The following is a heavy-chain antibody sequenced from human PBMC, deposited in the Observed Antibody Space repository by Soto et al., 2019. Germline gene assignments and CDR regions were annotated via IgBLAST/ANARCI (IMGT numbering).Heavy chain of an antibody. V-gene: IGHV4-34*01. Sequence: SETLSLTCAVYGGSFSGYYWSWMRQPPGKGLEWIGEINHSGSTNYNPSLKSRVTISVDTSKNQFSLKLSSVTAADTAVYYCARGSQFLEWLFPYYYYGMDVWGQGTTVTVSS. CDR1: GGSFSGYY. J-gene: IGHJ6*02. CDR3: ARGSQFLEWLFPYYYYGMDV. CDR2: INHSGST. D-gene: IGHD3-3*01.